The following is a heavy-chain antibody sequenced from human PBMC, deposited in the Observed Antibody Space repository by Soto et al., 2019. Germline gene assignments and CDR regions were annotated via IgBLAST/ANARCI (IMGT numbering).Heavy chain of an antibody. D-gene: IGHD4-17*01. Sequence: EVQLLESGGGLVQPGGSLRLSCAASGFTFSSYAMSWVRQAPGKGLEWVSAISGSGGSTYYADSVKGRFTISRDNSKNTLYLQMNSLRAEDTAVYYCAKDNRSPALSYGDQRHFDYCGQGTLVTVSS. CDR3: AKDNRSPALSYGDQRHFDY. CDR1: GFTFSSYA. J-gene: IGHJ4*02. V-gene: IGHV3-23*01. CDR2: ISGSGGST.